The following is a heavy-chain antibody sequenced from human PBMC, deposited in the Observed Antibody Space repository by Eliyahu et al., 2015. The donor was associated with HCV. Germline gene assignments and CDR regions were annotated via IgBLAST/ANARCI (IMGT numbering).Heavy chain of an antibody. Sequence: QLQLQESGPGLVKPSETLSLTCTVSGGSISSSSYYWGWIRQPPGKGLEWIGSIYYSGSSYYNPSLKSRVTISVDTSKNQFSLKLSSVTAADTAVYYCAREVRDGYKYYYYYGMDVWGQGTTVTVSS. J-gene: IGHJ6*02. D-gene: IGHD5-24*01. V-gene: IGHV4-39*02. CDR3: AREVRDGYKYYYYYGMDV. CDR1: GGSISSSSYY. CDR2: IYYSGSS.